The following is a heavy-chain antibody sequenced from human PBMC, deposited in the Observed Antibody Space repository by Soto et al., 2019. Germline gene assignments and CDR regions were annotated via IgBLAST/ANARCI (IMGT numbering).Heavy chain of an antibody. Sequence: PSETLSLTCTVSGASISSSNYYWGWIRQPPGRGLEWIGTMYYSGRTYYNPSLKSRVTTSVDTSKNQFSLKLSAVTATDTAVYYCARHGNTVTTGYYYGMDVWGQGNPGHRLL. CDR2: MYYSGRT. D-gene: IGHD4-17*01. J-gene: IGHJ6*02. CDR3: ARHGNTVTTGYYYGMDV. CDR1: GASISSSNYY. V-gene: IGHV4-39*01.